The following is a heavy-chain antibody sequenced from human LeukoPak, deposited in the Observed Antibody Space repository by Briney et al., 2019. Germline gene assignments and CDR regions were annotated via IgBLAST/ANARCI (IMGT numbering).Heavy chain of an antibody. CDR3: AKDQASIFAEYFQH. Sequence: GGSLRLSCAASGFTFDDYAMHWVRQAPGKGLEWVSLISGDGGSTYYADSVRGRFTISSDNSKNSLYLQMNSLRTEDTALYYCAKDQASIFAEYFQHWGQGTLVTVSS. CDR1: GFTFDDYA. J-gene: IGHJ1*01. CDR2: ISGDGGST. V-gene: IGHV3-43*02.